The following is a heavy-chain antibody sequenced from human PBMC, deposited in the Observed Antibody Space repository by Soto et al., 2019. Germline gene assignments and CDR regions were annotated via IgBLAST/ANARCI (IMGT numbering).Heavy chain of an antibody. CDR1: GDSISRYY. CDR3: ARLPRGGWYYFDY. D-gene: IGHD6-19*01. Sequence: QVQLQESGPGLVKPSETLSLTCTVSGDSISRYYWSWIRQPPGKGLEWIGYIYHTGSTNYNPSLTSRVTMSVDTSKNQFSLKLSSVTAADTAVYYCARLPRGGWYYFDYWGQGTLVTVSS. CDR2: IYHTGST. V-gene: IGHV4-59*08. J-gene: IGHJ4*02.